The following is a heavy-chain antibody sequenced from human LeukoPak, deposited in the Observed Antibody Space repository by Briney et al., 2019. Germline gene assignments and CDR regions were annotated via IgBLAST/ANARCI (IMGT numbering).Heavy chain of an antibody. CDR3: ARGRSAFDSSGPFDY. CDR1: GGSINSYY. V-gene: IGHV4-59*12. CDR2: IYYSGST. J-gene: IGHJ4*02. D-gene: IGHD3-22*01. Sequence: SETLSLTCTVSGGSINSYYWSWIRQPPGKGLDWIGDIYYSGSTNYNPSLKSRVTISVDTSKNQFSLKLSSVTAADTAVYYCARGRSAFDSSGPFDYWGQGTLVTVSS.